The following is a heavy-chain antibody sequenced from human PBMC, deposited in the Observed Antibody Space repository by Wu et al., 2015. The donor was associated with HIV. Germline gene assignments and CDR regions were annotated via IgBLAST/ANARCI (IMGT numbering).Heavy chain of an antibody. V-gene: IGHV1-2*02. CDR3: AREFVRGEGSSTPIDYYYGMDV. Sequence: QVQLVQSGAEVKKPGASVKVSCKASGYTFTGYYMHWVRQAPGQGLEWMGWINPNSGGTNYAQKFQGRVTMTRDTSISTAYMELSRLRSDDTAVYYCAREFVRGEGSSTPIDYYYGMDVWGQGTTVTVSS. CDR1: GYTFTGYY. D-gene: IGHD2-2*01. CDR2: INPNSGGT. J-gene: IGHJ6*02.